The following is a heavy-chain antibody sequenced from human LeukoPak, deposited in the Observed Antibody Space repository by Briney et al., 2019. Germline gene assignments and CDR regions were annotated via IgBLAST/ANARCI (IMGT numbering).Heavy chain of an antibody. CDR3: TRHHLTDSSGYYYFNF. J-gene: IGHJ4*02. CDR1: GFTFSGSA. D-gene: IGHD3-22*01. Sequence: GGSLKLYCAASGFTFSGSAMHWVRQASGKGLEWVGRIRSKANSYATAYAASVKGRFTISRDDSKNTAYLQMISLKTEDTAVYYCTRHHLTDSSGYYYFNFSCQGTLVVCSS. V-gene: IGHV3-73*01. CDR2: IRSKANSYAT.